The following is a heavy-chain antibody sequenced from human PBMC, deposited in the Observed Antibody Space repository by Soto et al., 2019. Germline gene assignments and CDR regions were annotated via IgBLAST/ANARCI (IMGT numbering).Heavy chain of an antibody. CDR1: GFTFTSSA. D-gene: IGHD4-4*01. J-gene: IGHJ6*02. Sequence: SVKVSCKASGFTFTSSAVQWVRQARGQRLEWIGWIVVGSGNTNYAQKFQERVTITRDMSTSTAYMELSSLRSEDTAVYYCAAIDSGAYSNGFVRDVWGQGTTVTVSS. CDR3: AAIDSGAYSNGFVRDV. CDR2: IVVGSGNT. V-gene: IGHV1-58*01.